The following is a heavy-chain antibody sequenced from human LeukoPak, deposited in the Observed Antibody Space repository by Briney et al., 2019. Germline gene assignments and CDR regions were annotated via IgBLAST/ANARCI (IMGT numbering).Heavy chain of an antibody. CDR2: ISSSSSTI. Sequence: PGGSLRLSCAASGFTFSSYSMNWVRQAPRKGLEWVSYISSSSSTIHYADTVKGRFTISRDNAKNSLYLQMNSLRAEDTAVYYCAKRIATAGKHYFDNWGQGTLVTVSS. D-gene: IGHD6-13*01. V-gene: IGHV3-48*01. CDR3: AKRIATAGKHYFDN. CDR1: GFTFSSYS. J-gene: IGHJ4*02.